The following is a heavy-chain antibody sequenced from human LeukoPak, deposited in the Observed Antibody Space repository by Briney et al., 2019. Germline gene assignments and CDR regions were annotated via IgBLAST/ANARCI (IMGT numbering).Heavy chain of an antibody. J-gene: IGHJ4*02. D-gene: IGHD6-19*01. CDR2: ISAYNGNT. CDR1: GYTFTGYY. CDR3: AREEPVAGTDY. Sequence: ASVKVSCNASGYTFTGYYMHWVRHGPGQGLEWVGWISAYNGNTNYAQKLQGRVTMTTDTSTSTAYMELRSMRSDDTAVYYCAREEPVAGTDYWGQGTLVTVSS. V-gene: IGHV1-18*04.